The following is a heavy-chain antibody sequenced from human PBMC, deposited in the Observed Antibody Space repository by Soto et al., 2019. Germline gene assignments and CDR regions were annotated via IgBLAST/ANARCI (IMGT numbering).Heavy chain of an antibody. CDR3: AKEKDCSSTSCTRYIWFDP. Sequence: EVQLLESGGGLVQPGGSLRLSCAASGFTFSSYAMSWVRQAPGKGLEWVSAISGSGGSTYYADSVKGRFTISRDNSKNTLYLQMISLRAEDTAVYYCAKEKDCSSTSCTRYIWFDPWGQGTLVTVSS. CDR1: GFTFSSYA. V-gene: IGHV3-23*01. D-gene: IGHD2-2*01. CDR2: ISGSGGST. J-gene: IGHJ5*02.